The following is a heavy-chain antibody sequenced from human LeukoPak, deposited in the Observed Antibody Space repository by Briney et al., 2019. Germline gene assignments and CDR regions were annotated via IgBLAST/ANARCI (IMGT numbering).Heavy chain of an antibody. Sequence: SETLSLTCSVSGCSLSSHYWSWIRQPPGKGLELIGHIHDTGSSFYNPSLRGRVTISLDTSNNQFSLKLTSMTAADTAVYYCARFSSGCSNRSCYLTYWGQGALVTVS. CDR3: ARFSSGCSNRSCYLTY. CDR1: GCSLSSHY. D-gene: IGHD2-2*01. CDR2: IHDTGSS. V-gene: IGHV4-59*11. J-gene: IGHJ4*02.